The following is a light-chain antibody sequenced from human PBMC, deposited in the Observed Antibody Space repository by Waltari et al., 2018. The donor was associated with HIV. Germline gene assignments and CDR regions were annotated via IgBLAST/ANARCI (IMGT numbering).Light chain of an antibody. CDR1: QRISSY. Sequence: DIQMTQSPSSLSASVGDRVTITCRASQRISSYLNWYQQKPGKAPKLRIYAASSLQSGVPSRFSGSGSGTDFTLTISSLQPEDFATYYCQQSYSTPGTFGQGTKLEIK. CDR3: QQSYSTPGT. CDR2: AAS. V-gene: IGKV1-39*01. J-gene: IGKJ2*02.